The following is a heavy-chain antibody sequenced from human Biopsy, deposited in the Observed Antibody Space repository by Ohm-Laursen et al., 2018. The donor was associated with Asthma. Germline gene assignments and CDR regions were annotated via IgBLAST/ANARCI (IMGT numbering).Heavy chain of an antibody. D-gene: IGHD2-2*01. V-gene: IGHV1-69*13. CDR1: GGTFNTYV. Sequence: GASVKVSCKSLGGTFNTYVIGWVRQAPGQGLEWMGGINSVFGTTTYPQKFQDRVTITADDSTSTVYMELSSLRSEDTAVYYCARKAGSCISRICYPLDFWGQGTLVTVSS. CDR2: INSVFGTT. CDR3: ARKAGSCISRICYPLDF. J-gene: IGHJ4*02.